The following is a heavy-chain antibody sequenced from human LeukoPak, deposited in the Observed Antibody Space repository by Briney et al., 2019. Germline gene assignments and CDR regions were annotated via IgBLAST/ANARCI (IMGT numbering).Heavy chain of an antibody. D-gene: IGHD4-11*01. CDR2: INPNSGET. Sequence: ASVKVSCKTSGYTFTDYYIHWVRQAPGQGLEWMGWINPNSGETNSAQKFQGRVTMTGDTSISTAYMELRRVTSDDTAVYYCARDRDYSNTERGFDYWGQGTLVTDSS. V-gene: IGHV1-2*02. CDR3: ARDRDYSNTERGFDY. J-gene: IGHJ4*02. CDR1: GYTFTDYY.